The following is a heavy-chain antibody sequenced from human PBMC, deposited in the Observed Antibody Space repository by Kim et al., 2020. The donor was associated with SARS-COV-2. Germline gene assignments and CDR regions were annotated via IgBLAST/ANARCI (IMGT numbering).Heavy chain of an antibody. CDR3: AREPGNEPRSIFGVVIDSHYYYGMDV. J-gene: IGHJ6*02. Sequence: GGSLRLSCAASGFTFSSYGMHWVRQAPGKGLEWVAVIWYDGSNKYFADSVKGRFTISRDNSKNTLYLQMNSLRAEDTAVYYCAREPGNEPRSIFGVVIDSHYYYGMDVWGQGTTVTVSS. V-gene: IGHV3-33*01. CDR2: IWYDGSNK. CDR1: GFTFSSYG. D-gene: IGHD3-3*01.